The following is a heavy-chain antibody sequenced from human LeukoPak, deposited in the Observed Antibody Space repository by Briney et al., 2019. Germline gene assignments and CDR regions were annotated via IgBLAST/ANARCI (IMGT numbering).Heavy chain of an antibody. V-gene: IGHV1-69*13. CDR3: ARATSSKGSSGLYYYYGMDV. J-gene: IGHJ6*02. Sequence: ASVKVSCKASGGTFSSYAISWVRQAPGQGLEWMGGIIPIFGTANYAQKFQGRVTITADESTSTAYVELSSLRSEDTAVYYCARATSSKGSSGLYYYYGMDVWGQGTTVTVSS. D-gene: IGHD3-10*01. CDR1: GGTFSSYA. CDR2: IIPIFGTA.